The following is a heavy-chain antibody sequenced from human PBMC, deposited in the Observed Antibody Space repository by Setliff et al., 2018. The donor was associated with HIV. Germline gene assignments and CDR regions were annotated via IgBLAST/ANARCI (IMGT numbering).Heavy chain of an antibody. J-gene: IGHJ4*02. CDR2: ISGSGVNS. Sequence: VGSLRLSCAASGFTFSNYVINWVRQAPGKGLEWISGISGSGVNSYYADSVKGRFTISRDNSKNTVYLQMDSLRAEDTAVYYCAKTSNTGYLFCSDYWGQGTLVTVSS. V-gene: IGHV3-23*01. D-gene: IGHD3-9*01. CDR3: AKTSNTGYLFCSDY. CDR1: GFTFSNYV.